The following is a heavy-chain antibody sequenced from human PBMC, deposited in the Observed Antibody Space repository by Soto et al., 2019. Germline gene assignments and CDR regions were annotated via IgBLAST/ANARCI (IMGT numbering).Heavy chain of an antibody. CDR3: TTPRVGDDAFDI. CDR2: IRSKASSYAT. CDR1: GFTFSGSS. J-gene: IGHJ3*02. V-gene: IGHV3-73*01. Sequence: GGSLRLSCAASGFTFSGSSIHWVRQASGKGLEWVGRIRSKASSYATAYAASVKGRFTISRDDSKTTAYLQMNSLKTEDTAVYYCTTPRVGDDAFDIWGQGTMVTVSS. D-gene: IGHD3-16*01.